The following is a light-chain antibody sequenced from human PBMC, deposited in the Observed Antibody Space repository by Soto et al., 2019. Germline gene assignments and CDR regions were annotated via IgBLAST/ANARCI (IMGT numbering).Light chain of an antibody. Sequence: EIVMTQSPATLSVSPGERATLSCRASQSVSRNLAWYRQKPGQAPRLLIYGASTRATATPARFSGSGSGTEFTLTISSLQSEDFAVYYCQQYNGWKYTFGQGTKVDIX. CDR2: GAS. V-gene: IGKV3-15*01. J-gene: IGKJ2*01. CDR3: QQYNGWKYT. CDR1: QSVSRN.